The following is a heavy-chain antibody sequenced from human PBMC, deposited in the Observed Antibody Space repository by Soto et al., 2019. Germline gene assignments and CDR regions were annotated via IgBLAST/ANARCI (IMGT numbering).Heavy chain of an antibody. D-gene: IGHD7-27*01. CDR3: ARGATGGGAFDI. CDR1: GFTFSSYD. CDR2: IGTAGDT. J-gene: IGHJ3*02. V-gene: IGHV3-13*01. Sequence: GGSLRLSCAASGFTFSSYDMHWVRQATGKGLEWVSAIGTAGDTYYPGSVKGRFTISRENAKNSLYLQMNSLRAGDTAVYYCARGATGGGAFDIWGQGTMVTVS.